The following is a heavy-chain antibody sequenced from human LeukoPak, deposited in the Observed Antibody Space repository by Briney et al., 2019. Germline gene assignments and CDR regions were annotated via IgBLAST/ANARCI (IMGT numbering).Heavy chain of an antibody. V-gene: IGHV3-48*01. D-gene: IGHD3-22*01. J-gene: IGHJ5*02. Sequence: GGSLRLSCAASGFTFSTYSMNWVRQAPGKGLEWVSYISSSSSPIYYADSVKGRFTISRDNAKNSLYLQMNSLRAEDTAVYYCAKDHHPYYYDSSGYYLAWGQGTLVTVSS. CDR1: GFTFSTYS. CDR2: ISSSSSPI. CDR3: AKDHHPYYYDSSGYYLA.